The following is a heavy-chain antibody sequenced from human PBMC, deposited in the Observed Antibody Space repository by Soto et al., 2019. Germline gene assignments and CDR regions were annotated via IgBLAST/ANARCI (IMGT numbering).Heavy chain of an antibody. V-gene: IGHV5-51*01. J-gene: IGHJ6*02. CDR1: GYSFTSYW. CDR3: ARHKLEDIVVVPAATMDV. D-gene: IGHD2-2*01. Sequence: GESLKISCKGSGYSFTSYWIGWVRQMPGKGLEWMGIIYPGDSDTRYSPSFQGQVTISADKSISTAHLQWSSLKASDTAMYYCARHKLEDIVVVPAATMDVWGQGTTVTVSS. CDR2: IYPGDSDT.